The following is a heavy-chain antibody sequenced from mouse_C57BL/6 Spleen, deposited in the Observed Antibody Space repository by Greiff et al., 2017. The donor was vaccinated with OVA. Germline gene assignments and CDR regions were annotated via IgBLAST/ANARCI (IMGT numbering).Heavy chain of an antibody. V-gene: IGHV1-34*01. CDR3: GYGNNYYAMDY. D-gene: IGHD2-10*02. Sequence: EVKLQESGPELVKPGASVTMSCKASGYTFTDYYMHWVKQSHGKSLEWIGYIYPNNGGNGYNQKFKGKATLTVDQSYSTADMELRSLTTEESADYYWGYGNNYYAMDYWGQGTSVTVSS. CDR2: IYPNNGGN. CDR1: GYTFTDYY. J-gene: IGHJ4*01.